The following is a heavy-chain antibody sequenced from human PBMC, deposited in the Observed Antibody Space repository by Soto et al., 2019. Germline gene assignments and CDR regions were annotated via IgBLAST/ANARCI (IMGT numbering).Heavy chain of an antibody. J-gene: IGHJ6*03. Sequence: SETLSLTCSVSGGSISSYYWSWIRQPPGKGLEWIGYIYYSGSTKYNRSLKSRVTISVDTSKNQFSLRLSSVTAADTAVYYCARVAGRLATGYYYYMDVWGKGTTVTVSS. D-gene: IGHD5-12*01. CDR3: ARVAGRLATGYYYYMDV. CDR1: GGSISSYY. CDR2: IYYSGST. V-gene: IGHV4-59*01.